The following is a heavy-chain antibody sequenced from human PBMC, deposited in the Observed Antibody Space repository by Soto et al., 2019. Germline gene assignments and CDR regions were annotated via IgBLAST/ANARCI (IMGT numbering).Heavy chain of an antibody. CDR2: ISAYNGNT. CDR3: ARDLDDILTGYYSDDALDI. J-gene: IGHJ3*02. Sequence: ASVKVSCKASGYTFTSYGISWVRQAPGQGLEWMGWISAYNGNTNYAQKLQGRVTMTTDTSTSTAYMELRSLRSDDTAVYYCARDLDDILTGYYSDDALDIWGQGTMVTVSS. D-gene: IGHD3-9*01. V-gene: IGHV1-18*01. CDR1: GYTFTSYG.